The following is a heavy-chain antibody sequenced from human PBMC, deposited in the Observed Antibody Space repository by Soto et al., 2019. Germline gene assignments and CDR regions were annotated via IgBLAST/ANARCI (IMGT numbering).Heavy chain of an antibody. V-gene: IGHV1-8*01. CDR2: MNPNSGNT. D-gene: IGHD5-12*01. CDR3: ARGEDGYNYWYYYYGMDV. CDR1: GYTFTSYD. Sequence: GASVKVSCKASGYTFTSYDINWVRQATGQGLEWMGWMNPNSGNTGYAQKFQGRVTITADESTSTAYMELSSLRSEDTAVYYCARGEDGYNYWYYYYGMDVWGQGTTVTVSS. J-gene: IGHJ6*02.